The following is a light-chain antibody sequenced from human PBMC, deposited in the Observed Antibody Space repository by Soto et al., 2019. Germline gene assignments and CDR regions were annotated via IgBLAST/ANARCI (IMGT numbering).Light chain of an antibody. J-gene: IGLJ3*02. V-gene: IGLV2-11*01. CDR2: DVS. CDR1: SGDVGGYNF. CDR3: YSYRGSYTWV. Sequence: QSALTQPRSVSGSPGQSVTISCTGTSGDVGGYNFVSWYQQHPGKAPTLMIFDVSQRPSGVPDRFSGSKSGNTASLTISGLQAEDEADYLCYSYRGSYTWVFGGGTKLTVL.